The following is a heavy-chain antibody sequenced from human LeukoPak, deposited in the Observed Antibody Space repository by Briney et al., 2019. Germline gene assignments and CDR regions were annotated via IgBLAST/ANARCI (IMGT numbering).Heavy chain of an antibody. Sequence: PGGSLRLSCAASGFTFSSYSMNWVRQAPGKGLEWVSSIRGNGERTFYADSVKGRFTISRDNSKNTVSLQMTSLEAEDTAVYYCVRNGCSATNCYIFLGDWYFDLWGRGTLVTVSS. CDR1: GFTFSSYS. CDR3: VRNGCSATNCYIFLGDWYFDL. D-gene: IGHD2-2*02. CDR2: IRGNGERT. J-gene: IGHJ2*01. V-gene: IGHV3-23*01.